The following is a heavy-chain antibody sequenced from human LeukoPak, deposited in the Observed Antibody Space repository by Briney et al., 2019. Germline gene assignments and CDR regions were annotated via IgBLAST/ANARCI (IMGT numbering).Heavy chain of an antibody. Sequence: GGSLRLSCAASGFTVSSNYMSWVRQAPGKGLEWVSVIYSGGSTYYADSVKGRFTISRDNSKNTLYLQMNSLRAEDTAVYYCAKGERADYDFWGGYYFDYWGQGTLVTVSS. J-gene: IGHJ4*02. D-gene: IGHD3-3*01. CDR3: AKGERADYDFWGGYYFDY. CDR1: GFTVSSNY. CDR2: IYSGGST. V-gene: IGHV3-66*01.